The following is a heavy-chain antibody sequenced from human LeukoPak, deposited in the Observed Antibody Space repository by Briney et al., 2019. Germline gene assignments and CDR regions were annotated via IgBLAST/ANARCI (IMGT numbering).Heavy chain of an antibody. CDR3: ATHRRSGSGGSENAFEI. D-gene: IGHD5-12*01. CDR1: GDSTSSSTYY. J-gene: IGHJ3*02. V-gene: IGHV4-39*01. Sequence: SETLSLTCTVSGDSTSSSTYYWDWIRQAPGKGLGWIGNIYDSGTTHYNPSLKSRVTISGDTSKTQFSLKLNSVTAADTAIYYCATHRRSGSGGSENAFEIWGQGTMVTVSS. CDR2: IYDSGTT.